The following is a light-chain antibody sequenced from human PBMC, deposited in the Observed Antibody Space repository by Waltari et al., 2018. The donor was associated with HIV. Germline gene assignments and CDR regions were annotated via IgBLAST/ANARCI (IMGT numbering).Light chain of an antibody. J-gene: IGLJ3*02. Sequence: SSELTQPLSVSVALGQTASITCGGNNIDNNVVHWYQQKPGQAPVLVIYRDSNRPSGIPERFSGSNSGNTATLTISRAQAGDEGDYYCQVWDSSTGVFGGGTNLTVL. CDR1: NIDNNV. V-gene: IGLV3-9*01. CDR3: QVWDSSTGV. CDR2: RDS.